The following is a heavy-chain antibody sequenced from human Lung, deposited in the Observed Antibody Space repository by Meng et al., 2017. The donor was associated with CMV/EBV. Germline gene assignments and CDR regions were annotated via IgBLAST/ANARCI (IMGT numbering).Heavy chain of an antibody. D-gene: IGHD1-1*01. CDR2: IKSKTDGETA. CDR1: GFTFSNAW. V-gene: IGHV3-15*01. Sequence: VQLVESGAESGTPGGSLRLFYEGSGFTFSNAWMSWVRQAPGQGLEWVGRIKSKTDGETADYNAPVKGRFTISRDDSKNTLYLQMNSLKTEDTAIYYCIWNDLGHYWGQGTLVTVSS. J-gene: IGHJ4*02. CDR3: IWNDLGHY.